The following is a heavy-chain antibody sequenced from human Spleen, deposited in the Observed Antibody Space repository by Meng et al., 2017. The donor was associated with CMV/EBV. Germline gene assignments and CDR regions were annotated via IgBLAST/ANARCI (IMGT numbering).Heavy chain of an antibody. Sequence: SETLSLTCAVYGGSFSGYYWSWIRQPPGKGLEWIGEINHSGRTNYNPSLKSRVTISVDTSKNQFSLKLSSVTAADTAVYYCARAVYYYGSGSYLPLYYYYGMDVWGQGTTVTVSS. CDR1: GGSFSGYY. V-gene: IGHV4-34*01. J-gene: IGHJ6*02. CDR3: ARAVYYYGSGSYLPLYYYYGMDV. CDR2: INHSGRT. D-gene: IGHD3-10*01.